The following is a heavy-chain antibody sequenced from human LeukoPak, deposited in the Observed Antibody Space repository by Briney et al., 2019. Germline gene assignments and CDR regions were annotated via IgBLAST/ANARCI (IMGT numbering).Heavy chain of an antibody. J-gene: IGHJ4*02. CDR3: ARPLYYDSTGYHQYYFDH. D-gene: IGHD3-22*01. CDR2: ISAYNGNT. V-gene: IGHV1-18*01. CDR1: GYTFTSYG. Sequence: ASVKVSCXASGYTFTSYGISWVRLAPGQGLEWMGWISAYNGNTNYAQNLQGRVTMTTETSTSTAYMDLRSLRSDDTAVYYCARPLYYDSTGYHQYYFDHWGQGTLVTVSS.